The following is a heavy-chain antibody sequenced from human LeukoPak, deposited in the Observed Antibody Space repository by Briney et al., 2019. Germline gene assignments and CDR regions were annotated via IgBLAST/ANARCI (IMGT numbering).Heavy chain of an antibody. V-gene: IGHV4-59*01. CDR3: ARDRESLNWFDP. Sequence: PSETLSLTCTVSGGYISSYYWSWIRQPPGKGLEWIGYIYYSGSTNYNPSLKSRVTISVDTSKNQFSLKLSSVTAADTAVYYCARDRESLNWFDPWGQGTLVTVSS. CDR1: GGYISSYY. CDR2: IYYSGST. J-gene: IGHJ5*02.